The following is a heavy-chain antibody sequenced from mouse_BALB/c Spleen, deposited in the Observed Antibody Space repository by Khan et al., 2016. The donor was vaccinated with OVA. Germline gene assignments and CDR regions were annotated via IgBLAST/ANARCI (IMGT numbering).Heavy chain of an antibody. V-gene: IGHV1-9*01. CDR2: ILPGSGSR. CDR3: ARVNYGSRDYFDY. D-gene: IGHD1-1*01. J-gene: IGHJ2*01. CDR1: GYTFSSYW. Sequence: VQLQESGAELMKPGASVKISCKVTGYTFSSYWLEWVKQRPGHGLEWIGEILPGSGSRNYNEKFKGKATFTADISSKTTYMQLSSLTSEDSAVYYCARVNYGSRDYFDYWGQGTTLTVSS.